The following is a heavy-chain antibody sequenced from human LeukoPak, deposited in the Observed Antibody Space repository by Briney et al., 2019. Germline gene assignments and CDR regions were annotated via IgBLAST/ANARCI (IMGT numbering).Heavy chain of an antibody. CDR2: ISSSSSYI. D-gene: IGHD6-19*01. CDR3: ARDRYSSGWYGDFDC. J-gene: IGHJ4*02. CDR1: GFTFSSYS. V-gene: IGHV3-21*01. Sequence: GGSLRLSCAASGFTFSSYSMNWVRQAPGKGLEWVSSISSSSSYIYYADSVKGRFTISRDNSKNTLYLQVNSLRAEDTAVYYCARDRYSSGWYGDFDCWGQGTLVTVSS.